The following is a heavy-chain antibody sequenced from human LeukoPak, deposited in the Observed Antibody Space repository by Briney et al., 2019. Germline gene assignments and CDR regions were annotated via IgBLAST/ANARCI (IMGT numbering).Heavy chain of an antibody. Sequence: PGGSLRLSCAASGFTFSSYSMDWVRQAPGTGLEWVSYISAISSSSTYYEDSVKGRFTISRDNAKNSLYLQMNSLRAEDTAVYYCARVAGGGNSGPRFDPWGQGTLVTVSS. CDR1: GFTFSSYS. CDR2: ISAISSSST. CDR3: ARVAGGGNSGPRFDP. D-gene: IGHD4-23*01. V-gene: IGHV3-48*04. J-gene: IGHJ5*02.